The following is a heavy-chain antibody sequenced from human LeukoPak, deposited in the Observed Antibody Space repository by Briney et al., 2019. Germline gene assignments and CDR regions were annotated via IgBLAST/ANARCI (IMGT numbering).Heavy chain of an antibody. D-gene: IGHD3-10*01. Sequence: SETLSLTCTVSGGSISSYYWSWIRQPPGKGLEWIGYIYYSGSTYYNPSLKSRVTISVDTSKNQFSLKLSSVTATDTAVYYCARDGSGSYYVGIDYWGQGTLVTVSS. CDR1: GGSISSYY. J-gene: IGHJ4*02. CDR2: IYYSGST. V-gene: IGHV4-30-4*01. CDR3: ARDGSGSYYVGIDY.